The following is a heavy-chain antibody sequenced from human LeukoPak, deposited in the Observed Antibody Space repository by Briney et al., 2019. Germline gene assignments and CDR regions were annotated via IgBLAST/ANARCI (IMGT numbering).Heavy chain of an antibody. D-gene: IGHD3-3*01. CDR3: ARGDFWSGYHDY. Sequence: SETLSLXCTVSGGSSSSYYWSWIRRPAGKGLESIGRIYTSGSTNYNPSLKSRVTMSVDTSKNQFSLKLSSVTAADTAVYYCARGDFWSGYHDYWGQGTLVTVSS. CDR2: IYTSGST. CDR1: GGSSSSYY. V-gene: IGHV4-4*07. J-gene: IGHJ4*02.